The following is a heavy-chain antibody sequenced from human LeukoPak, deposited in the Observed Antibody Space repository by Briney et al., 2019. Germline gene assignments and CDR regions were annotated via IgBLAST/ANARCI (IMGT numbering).Heavy chain of an antibody. CDR2: IRHDGSAK. Sequence: PGGSLRLSCAASGVSFGTHWMTWVRQAPGKGLEWVASIRHDGSAKYYVDSVRGRFTISRDNAQNSLYLQMDSLTAEDTATYYCARDGYGRSNVYPRYSGFDPWGQGTLVTVSS. V-gene: IGHV3-7*01. D-gene: IGHD5-12*01. CDR3: ARDGYGRSNVYPRYSGFDP. J-gene: IGHJ5*02. CDR1: GVSFGTHW.